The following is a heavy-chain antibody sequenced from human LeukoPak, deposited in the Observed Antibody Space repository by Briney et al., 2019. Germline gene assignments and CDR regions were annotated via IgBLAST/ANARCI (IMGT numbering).Heavy chain of an antibody. CDR2: MNPNSGNT. Sequence: ASVKVSCKASGYTFTSYDINWVRQATGQGLEWMGWMNPNSGNTGYAQKFQGRVTMTRNTSISTAYMGLSSLRSEDTAVYYCARLKVTTLPFWFDPWGQGTLVTVSS. J-gene: IGHJ5*02. V-gene: IGHV1-8*01. D-gene: IGHD4-17*01. CDR1: GYTFTSYD. CDR3: ARLKVTTLPFWFDP.